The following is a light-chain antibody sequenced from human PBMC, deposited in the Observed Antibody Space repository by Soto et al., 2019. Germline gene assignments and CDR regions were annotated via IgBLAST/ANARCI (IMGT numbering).Light chain of an antibody. J-gene: IGKJ1*01. CDR1: QSVGSY. CDR3: HHYNTYST. V-gene: IGKV3-11*01. CDR2: DAS. Sequence: EIVLTQSPGTLSLSPWERATLSCRASQSVGSYLAWYQHKPGQAPRLLIHDASNRAPGIPARFSGSGSGTEFTLTISSLQPDDFATYYCHHYNTYSTFGQGTKVDIK.